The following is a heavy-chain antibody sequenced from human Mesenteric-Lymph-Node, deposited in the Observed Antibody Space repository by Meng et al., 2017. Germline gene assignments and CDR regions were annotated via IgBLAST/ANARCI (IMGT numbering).Heavy chain of an antibody. Sequence: GSLKISCKGSGYSFYGYWIAWVRQMPGKGLEWMGIMYPGDSKTRYSPSFQGQVTISADKSISTAYLQWSSLKASDTAMYYCAISMYYYDSSGYLAYAFDIWGQGTMVTVSS. V-gene: IGHV5-51*01. CDR2: MYPGDSKT. CDR1: GYSFYGYW. CDR3: AISMYYYDSSGYLAYAFDI. J-gene: IGHJ3*02. D-gene: IGHD3-22*01.